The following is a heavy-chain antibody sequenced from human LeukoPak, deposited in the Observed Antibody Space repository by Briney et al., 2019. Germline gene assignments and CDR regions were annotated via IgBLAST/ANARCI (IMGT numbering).Heavy chain of an antibody. CDR3: ARDRGTWNDDGFDY. D-gene: IGHD1-1*01. V-gene: IGHV4-61*09. CDR1: GASISTGSDY. CDR2: IYSTGSD. Sequence: TSQTLSLTCSVSGASISTGSDYWTWIRQPAGKGLEWIGHIYSTGSDNYNPSLKSRVTMSVDTSKNQFSLKLSSVTAADTAVYYCARDRGTWNDDGFDYWGQGTLVTVSS. J-gene: IGHJ4*02.